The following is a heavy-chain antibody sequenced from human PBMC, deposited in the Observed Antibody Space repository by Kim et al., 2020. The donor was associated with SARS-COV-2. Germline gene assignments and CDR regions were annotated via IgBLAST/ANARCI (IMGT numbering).Heavy chain of an antibody. J-gene: IGHJ4*02. CDR2: INHDGTNR. V-gene: IGHV3-74*01. Sequence: GGSLRLSCAASGFMFSSYAMHWVRQPPGKGLVWVSRINHDGTNRNYADSVKGRFTISRDDAKNTVYLQMNSLRAEDTAVYYCVRDDLRYSFDYWGPGTLVTVSS. CDR3: VRDDLRYSFDY. CDR1: GFMFSSYA. D-gene: IGHD3-3*01.